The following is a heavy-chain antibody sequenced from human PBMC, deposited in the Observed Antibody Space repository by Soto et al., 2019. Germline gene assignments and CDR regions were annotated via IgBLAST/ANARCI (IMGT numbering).Heavy chain of an antibody. V-gene: IGHV3-23*01. Sequence: EVQLLESGGGLVQPWGSLRLSCAASGFTFSSYAMSWVHQAPGKGLEWVSAISGSGGSTYYADSVKGRFTISRDNSKNTLYLQMNSLRAEDTAVYYCAKDHGGSGSSPWGQGTLVTVSS. CDR3: AKDHGGSGSSP. D-gene: IGHD3-10*01. J-gene: IGHJ5*02. CDR2: ISGSGGST. CDR1: GFTFSSYA.